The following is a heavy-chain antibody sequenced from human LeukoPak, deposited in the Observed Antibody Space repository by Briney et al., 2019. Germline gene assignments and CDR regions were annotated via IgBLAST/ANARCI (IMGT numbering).Heavy chain of an antibody. CDR1: GFTFSSYA. CDR2: ISGSGGST. J-gene: IGHJ4*02. D-gene: IGHD3-10*01. V-gene: IGHV3-23*01. CDR3: AKAPFITMVRGVISSYFDY. Sequence: PGGSLRLSCAASGFTFSSYAMSWVRQAPGKGLEWVSAISGSGGSTYYADSVKGRFTISRDNSKNTLYLQMNSLRAEDTAVYYRAKAPFITMVRGVISSYFDYWGQGTLVTVSS.